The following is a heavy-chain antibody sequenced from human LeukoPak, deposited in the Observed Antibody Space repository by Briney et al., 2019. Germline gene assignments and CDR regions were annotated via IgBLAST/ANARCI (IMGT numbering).Heavy chain of an antibody. CDR2: IYYSGGT. CDR1: GGSISSYY. V-gene: IGHV4-59*01. Sequence: PSETLSLTCTVSGGSISSYYWSWIRQPPGKGLEWIGYIYYSGGTNYNPSLKSRVTITVDTSKNQFSLKLSSVTAADTAVYYCARGPVGATPGWYFDLWGRGTLVTVSS. CDR3: ARGPVGATPGWYFDL. J-gene: IGHJ2*01. D-gene: IGHD1-26*01.